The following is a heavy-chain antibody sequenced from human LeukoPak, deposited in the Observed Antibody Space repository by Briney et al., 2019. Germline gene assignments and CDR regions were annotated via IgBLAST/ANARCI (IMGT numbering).Heavy chain of an antibody. V-gene: IGHV5-10-1*01. CDR3: ARGDYGIDY. CDR1: GYRFKQYW. J-gene: IGHJ4*02. D-gene: IGHD4-17*01. Sequence: ESPRISRHGSGYRFKQYWIRWVRQMPGKGLGWRGRIDPDDSYTNYSPSFQGHVSISADKSISTAYLQWSNLKASDTAMFYCARGDYGIDYWGQGTLVTVSS. CDR2: IDPDDSYT.